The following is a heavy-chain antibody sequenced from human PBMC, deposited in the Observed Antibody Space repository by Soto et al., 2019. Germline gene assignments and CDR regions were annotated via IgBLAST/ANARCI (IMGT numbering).Heavy chain of an antibody. V-gene: IGHV1-69*02. CDR1: GGTFSSYT. D-gene: IGHD2-2*01. CDR3: ARVSGYCSSTSCYYEY. Sequence: SVKVSCKASGGTFSSYTISWVRQAPGQGLEWMGRIIPILGIANYAQKLQGRVTITADKSTSTAYMELSSLRSEDTAVYYCARVSGYCSSTSCYYEYWGQGTLVTVSS. CDR2: IIPILGIA. J-gene: IGHJ4*02.